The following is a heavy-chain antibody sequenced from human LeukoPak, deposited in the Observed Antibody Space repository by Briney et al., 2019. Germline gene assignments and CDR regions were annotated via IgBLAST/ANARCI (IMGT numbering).Heavy chain of an antibody. CDR3: ARRGASSGEEY. J-gene: IGHJ4*02. CDR1: GGSISSSSHY. V-gene: IGHV4-39*01. Sequence: PSETLSLTCAVSGGSISSSSHYWGWIRQPPGKGLEWIGSIYYSGSTYYNPSLQSRVTISVDTSKNQLSLKVSSVTAADTAVYYCARRGASSGEEYWGQGTLAIVSS. CDR2: IYYSGST. D-gene: IGHD3-10*01.